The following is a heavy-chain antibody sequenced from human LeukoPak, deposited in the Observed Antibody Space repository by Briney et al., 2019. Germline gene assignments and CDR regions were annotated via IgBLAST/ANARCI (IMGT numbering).Heavy chain of an antibody. D-gene: IGHD3-3*01. V-gene: IGHV4-4*07. CDR3: AREGDYDFWSGYSHYYYGMDV. Sequence: SETLSLTRTVSGGSISSYYWSWIRQPAGKGLEWIGRIYTSGSTNYNPSLKSRVTMSVDTSKNQFSLKLSSVTAADTAVYYCAREGDYDFWSGYSHYYYGMDVWGQGTTVTVSS. CDR1: GGSISSYY. J-gene: IGHJ6*02. CDR2: IYTSGST.